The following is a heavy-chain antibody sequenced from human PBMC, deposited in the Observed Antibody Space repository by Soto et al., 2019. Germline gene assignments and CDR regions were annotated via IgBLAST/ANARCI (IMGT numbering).Heavy chain of an antibody. V-gene: IGHV3-53*01. CDR1: GLIVSSNC. CDR3: GGRLATAASLDY. J-gene: IGHJ4*02. CDR2: TCSGGTT. Sequence: EVQLVESGGGLIQPGGSLRLSCAASGLIVSSNCLTWVRQAPGKGLECVSITCSGGTTYYADSVRGRLTISSDNSKSILYLQMKSLRAEDTSVDYCGGRLATAASLDYWGQGTLVTVSS. D-gene: IGHD3-16*01.